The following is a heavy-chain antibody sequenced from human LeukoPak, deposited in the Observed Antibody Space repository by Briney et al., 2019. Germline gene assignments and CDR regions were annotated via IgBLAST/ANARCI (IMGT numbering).Heavy chain of an antibody. CDR2: IGTAGDT. D-gene: IGHD1-7*01. CDR3: ARVASPGTTLFDY. V-gene: IGHV3-13*01. J-gene: IGHJ4*02. Sequence: PGGSLRLSCAASGFTFSSYDMHWVRQATGKGLEWVSAIGTAGDTYYPGSVKGRFTISRENAKNSLYLRMNSLRAGDTAVYYCARVASPGTTLFDYWGQGTLVTVSS. CDR1: GFTFSSYD.